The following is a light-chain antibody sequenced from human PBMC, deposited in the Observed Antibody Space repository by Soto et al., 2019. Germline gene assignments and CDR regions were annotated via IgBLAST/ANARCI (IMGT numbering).Light chain of an antibody. CDR3: CSYAGSYTWV. CDR1: SSDVGGYNY. CDR2: DVS. V-gene: IGLV2-11*01. Sequence: QSVLTQPRSVSGSPGQSVTISCTGTSSDVGGYNYVSWYQQHPGKAPKLMIYDVSKRPSGVPDRFYGSKSGNTAPLTISGLQAEDEADYYCCSYAGSYTWVFGTGTKVTVL. J-gene: IGLJ1*01.